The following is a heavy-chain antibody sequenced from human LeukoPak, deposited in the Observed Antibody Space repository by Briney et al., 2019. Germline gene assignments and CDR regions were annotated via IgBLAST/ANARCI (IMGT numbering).Heavy chain of an antibody. D-gene: IGHD3-22*01. CDR3: ARVTDYYDSSGYTPLDAFDI. CDR1: GYTFTSYD. Sequence: ASVKVSCKASGYTFTSYDINWVRQATGQGLEWMGWMNPNSGNTGYAQKFQGRVTMTRNTSISTAYMELSSLRSEDTAVYYCARVTDYYDSSGYTPLDAFDIWGQGTMVTVSS. V-gene: IGHV1-8*01. CDR2: MNPNSGNT. J-gene: IGHJ3*02.